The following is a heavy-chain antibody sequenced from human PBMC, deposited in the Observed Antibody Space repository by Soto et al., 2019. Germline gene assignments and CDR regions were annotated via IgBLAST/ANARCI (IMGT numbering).Heavy chain of an antibody. D-gene: IGHD1-20*01. Sequence: PGGSLRLSCAPSGLTLSAHYKSRIRQPPRNGLEWIGYSSKSGSFTRYADSVKGRFSISRDTAKNSLYLQISSLRGADTTLYYNVRSSDKYNLLVYWGPGTPVAISS. CDR3: VRSSDKYNLLVY. J-gene: IGHJ4*01. V-gene: IGHV3-11*06. CDR2: SSKSGSFT. CDR1: GLTLSAHY.